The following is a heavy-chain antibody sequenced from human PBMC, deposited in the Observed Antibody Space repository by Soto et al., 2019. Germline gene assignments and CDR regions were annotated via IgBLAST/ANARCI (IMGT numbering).Heavy chain of an antibody. CDR3: ARNWNLALVPAAYFDS. J-gene: IGHJ4*02. V-gene: IGHV4-39*01. CDR2: VYYTGTT. CDR1: NFSVLTSIYY. D-gene: IGHD2-2*01. Sequence: PSETLSLTCTVSNFSVLTSIYYWAWIRQPPGKGLEWVGTVYYTGTTYYNPSLQSRVTISIDTSKNQFSLNLNSVTAADTAVYYCARNWNLALVPAAYFDSWRQRTLVTVSS.